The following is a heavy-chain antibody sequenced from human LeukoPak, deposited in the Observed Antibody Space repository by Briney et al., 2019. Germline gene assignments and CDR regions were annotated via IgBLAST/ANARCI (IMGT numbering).Heavy chain of an antibody. Sequence: PSETLSLTCTVSGGSISSYYWSWIRQPPGKGLEWIGYIYYSGSTNYNPSLKSRVTISVDTSKNQFSLKLSSVTAADTAVYYCARREYYYGSGSILYYFDYWGQGTLVTVSS. V-gene: IGHV4-59*12. CDR1: GGSISSYY. CDR2: IYYSGST. D-gene: IGHD3-10*01. J-gene: IGHJ4*02. CDR3: ARREYYYGSGSILYYFDY.